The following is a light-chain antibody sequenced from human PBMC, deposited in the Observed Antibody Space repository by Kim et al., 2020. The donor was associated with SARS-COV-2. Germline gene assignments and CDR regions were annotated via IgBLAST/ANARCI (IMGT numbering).Light chain of an antibody. CDR3: QSYDSNTQVV. Sequence: KAVTNTCTRRGGNVSKNYVVWYQQRPGGAPTTVVYEDGRRPSGVPDRFSGSINSSSNSASLTISGLQTEDEADYYWQSYDSNTQVVFGGGTQLTVL. CDR2: EDG. CDR1: GGNVSKNY. V-gene: IGLV6-57*03. J-gene: IGLJ3*02.